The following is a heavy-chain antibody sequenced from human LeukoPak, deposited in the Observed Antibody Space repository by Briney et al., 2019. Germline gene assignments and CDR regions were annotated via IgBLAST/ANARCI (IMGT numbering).Heavy chain of an antibody. CDR2: IRSKAYGGTT. CDR1: GFTFGDYA. J-gene: IGHJ6*03. V-gene: IGHV3-49*03. CDR3: TRDCPGYSSSWLIGYYYYYMDV. Sequence: GGSLRLSCTASGFTFGDYAMSWFRQAPGKGLEWVGFIRSKAYGGTTEYAASVKGRFTISRDDSKSIAYLQMNSLKTEDTAVYYCTRDCPGYSSSWLIGYYYYYMDVWGKGTTVTVSS. D-gene: IGHD6-13*01.